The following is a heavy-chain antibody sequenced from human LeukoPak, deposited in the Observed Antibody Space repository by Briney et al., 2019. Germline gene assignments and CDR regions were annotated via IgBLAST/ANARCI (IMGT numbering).Heavy chain of an antibody. V-gene: IGHV3-23*01. CDR1: GFSFSSFA. Sequence: GGSLRLSCVGSGFSFSSFAMSWVRQAPGKGLEWVSTVSGGGAYTYYADSVKGRFTVSRDDSKSMHFLQMNSLKPEDTALYFCAKRITVSAGYYLDSWGQGTLVTVSS. CDR3: AKRITVSAGYYLDS. CDR2: VSGGGAYT. D-gene: IGHD2-8*01. J-gene: IGHJ4*02.